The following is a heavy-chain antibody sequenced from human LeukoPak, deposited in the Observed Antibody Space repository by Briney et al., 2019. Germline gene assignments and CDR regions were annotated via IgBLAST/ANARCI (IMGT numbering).Heavy chain of an antibody. CDR2: INPNSGGT. V-gene: IGHV1-2*02. J-gene: IGHJ4*02. CDR3: ARDAAQQATVVITNEPRGTPGAADY. Sequence: ASVKVSCKASGYTFTGYYMHWVRQAPGQGLEWMGWINPNSGGTNYAQKFKGRVTMTRDTSINTAYMELSGLTSDDTAVYYCARDAAQQATVVITNEPRGTPGAADYWGQGTPVTVSS. CDR1: GYTFTGYY. D-gene: IGHD3-22*01.